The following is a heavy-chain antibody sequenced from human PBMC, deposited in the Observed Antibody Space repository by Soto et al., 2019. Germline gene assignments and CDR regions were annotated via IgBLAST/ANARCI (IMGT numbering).Heavy chain of an antibody. J-gene: IGHJ4*02. D-gene: IGHD1-26*01. CDR3: AKTTPVGARFDY. CDR2: IYYSGST. V-gene: IGHV4-59*01. CDR1: GGSISSYY. Sequence: SEALSLTCTVSGGSISSYYWSWIRQPPGKGLEWIGYIYYSGSTNYNPSLKSRVTISVDTSKNQFSLKLSSVTAAGTAVYYCAKTTPVGARFDYWGQGTLVTGSS.